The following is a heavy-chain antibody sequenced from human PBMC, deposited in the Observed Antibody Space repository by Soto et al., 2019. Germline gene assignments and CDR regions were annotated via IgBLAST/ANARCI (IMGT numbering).Heavy chain of an antibody. D-gene: IGHD3-16*01. Sequence: GESLKISCQASGYTFTTFWIGWVRQMPGKGLEWMGIIYPGDSDTKYSPSFQGQPTISADKSINTAYLQWDSLKASDTAIYYYARRGISPHHLDYWRQGTLVTVSS. CDR2: IYPGDSDT. CDR1: GYTFTTFW. V-gene: IGHV5-51*01. J-gene: IGHJ4*02. CDR3: ARRGISPHHLDY.